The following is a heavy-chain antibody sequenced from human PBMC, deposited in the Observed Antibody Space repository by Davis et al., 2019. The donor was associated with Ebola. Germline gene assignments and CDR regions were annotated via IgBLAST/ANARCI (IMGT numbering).Heavy chain of an antibody. V-gene: IGHV1-8*01. D-gene: IGHD2-8*02. CDR3: ARGGYCTGGVCYYFDY. J-gene: IGHJ4*02. Sequence: AASVKVSCKASGYTFTSYDINWVRQATGQGLEWMGWMNPNNGNTNYAQKLQGRVTMTRDTSISTAYMELSRLRSDDTAVYYCARGGYCTGGVCYYFDYWGQGTLVTVSS. CDR2: MNPNNGNT. CDR1: GYTFTSYD.